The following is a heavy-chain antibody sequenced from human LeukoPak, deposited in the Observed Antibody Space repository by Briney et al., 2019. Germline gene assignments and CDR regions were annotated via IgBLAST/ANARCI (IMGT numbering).Heavy chain of an antibody. J-gene: IGHJ4*02. CDR3: ARGRRYSVAGTFPPDY. CDR2: IGTAGDT. V-gene: IGHV3-13*01. D-gene: IGHD6-19*01. Sequence: GGSLRLSCTVSGFTLSTYSLNWVRRAPGKGLEWVSAIGTAGDTYYPGSVKGRFTISRENAKNSLYLQMNSLRAEDTAVYYCARGRRYSVAGTFPPDYWGQGTLVTVSS. CDR1: GFTLSTYS.